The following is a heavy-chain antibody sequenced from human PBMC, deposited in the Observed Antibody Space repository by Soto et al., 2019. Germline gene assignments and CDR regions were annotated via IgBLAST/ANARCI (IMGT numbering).Heavy chain of an antibody. V-gene: IGHV4-4*02. CDR2: IYHSGST. CDR1: SGSISSSNW. CDR3: ARALKENNWFDP. J-gene: IGHJ5*02. Sequence: PSETLSLTCAVSSGSISSSNWWSWVRQPPGKGLEWIGEIYHSGSTNYNPSLKSRVTISVDKSKNQFSLKLSSVTAADTAVYYCARALKENNWFDPWGQGTLVTVSS.